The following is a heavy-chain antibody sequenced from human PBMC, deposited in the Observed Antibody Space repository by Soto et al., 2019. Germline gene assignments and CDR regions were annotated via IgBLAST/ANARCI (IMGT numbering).Heavy chain of an antibody. D-gene: IGHD6-13*01. CDR1: GFSFSSYA. J-gene: IGHJ4*02. CDR2: ISASGVST. V-gene: IGHV3-23*01. Sequence: GGSLRLPCSASGFSFSSYAMGWVRQAPGKGLEWVSTISASGVSTYHADSVQGRFTVSRDNSKNTLYLQMNSLRVEDPAVSYCAKDPSLQPRAGGQPLGTQAIDYCGEGTQVTVSS. CDR3: AKDPSLQPRAGGQPLGTQAIDY.